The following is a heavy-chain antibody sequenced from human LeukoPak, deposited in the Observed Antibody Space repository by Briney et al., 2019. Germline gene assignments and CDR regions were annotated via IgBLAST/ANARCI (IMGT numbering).Heavy chain of an antibody. V-gene: IGHV3-9*01. CDR2: ISWNSGSI. CDR3: AKAREVGATTFDY. Sequence: GRSLRLSCAASGFTFDDYAMHWVRQAPGKGLEWVSGISWNSGSIGYADSVKGRFTISRDNAKNSLYLQMNSLRAEDTALYYCAKAREVGATTFDYWGQGTLVTASS. D-gene: IGHD1-26*01. CDR1: GFTFDDYA. J-gene: IGHJ4*02.